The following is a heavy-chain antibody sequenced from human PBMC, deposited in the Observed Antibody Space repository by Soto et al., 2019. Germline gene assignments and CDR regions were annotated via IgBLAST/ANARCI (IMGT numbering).Heavy chain of an antibody. J-gene: IGHJ5*02. CDR3: ARRLRWSQQGWFDP. Sequence: QVQLVQSGAEVKKPGSSVKVSCKASGGTFSSYAISWVRQAPAQGLEWMGGIIPIFGTANYAQKFQGRVTITADESTSTAYMELSSLRSEDTAVYYCARRLRWSQQGWFDPWGQGTLVTVSS. D-gene: IGHD4-17*01. CDR1: GGTFSSYA. V-gene: IGHV1-69*01. CDR2: IIPIFGTA.